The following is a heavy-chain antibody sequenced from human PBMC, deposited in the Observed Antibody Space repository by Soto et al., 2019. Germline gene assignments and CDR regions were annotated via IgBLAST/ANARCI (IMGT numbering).Heavy chain of an antibody. CDR1: GFTFSNYA. CDR3: AHQAIAVVVPSTDWSFDL. D-gene: IGHD2-15*01. V-gene: IGHV3-23*01. CDR2: ISGRGGST. J-gene: IGHJ2*01. Sequence: EVQLLESGGGLVQPGGSLRLSCAASGFTFSNYAMSWVRQAPGKGLEWVSAISGRGGSTCYADYVKGRLTISRDNYKKTLYQQMHTLRAEDTAVYYCAHQAIAVVVPSTDWSFDLWGRGTLVTVSS.